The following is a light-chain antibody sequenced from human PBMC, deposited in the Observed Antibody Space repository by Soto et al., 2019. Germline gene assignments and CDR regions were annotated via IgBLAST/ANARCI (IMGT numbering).Light chain of an antibody. CDR3: CSYGGSRAV. J-gene: IGLJ7*01. Sequence: QSALTQPASVSGSPGQSLTISCTGTSSDVGSHNLVYWYQQHPGQAPKLMIYEVTKRPLGVSTRFSASKSGNTASLTISALQAEDEADYYCCSYGGSRAVFGGGTQLTVL. CDR1: SSDVGSHNL. V-gene: IGLV2-23*02. CDR2: EVT.